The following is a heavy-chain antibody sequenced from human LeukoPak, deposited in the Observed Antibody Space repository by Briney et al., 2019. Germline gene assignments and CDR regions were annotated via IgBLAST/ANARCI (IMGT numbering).Heavy chain of an antibody. CDR2: INSDGSST. D-gene: IGHD2-2*01. J-gene: IGHJ4*02. Sequence: GGSLRLSCAASGFTFSGYWMHWVRKAPGKGLVWVSRINSDGSSTSYADSVKGRFTISRDNAKNTLYLQMNSLRAEDTAVYYCARDLPIVVVPAAMLYWGQGTLVTVSP. V-gene: IGHV3-74*01. CDR1: GFTFSGYW. CDR3: ARDLPIVVVPAAMLY.